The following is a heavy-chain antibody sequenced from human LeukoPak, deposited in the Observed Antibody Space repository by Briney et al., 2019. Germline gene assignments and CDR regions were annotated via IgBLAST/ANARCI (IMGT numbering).Heavy chain of an antibody. CDR3: ARDPHIVVVPAAMRGSYYYGMDV. V-gene: IGHV1-69*13. CDR2: IIPIFGTA. CDR1: GGTFSSYA. Sequence: SVKVSCKASGGTFSSYAISWVRQAPGQGLEWMGGIIPIFGTANYVQKFQGRVTITADESTSTAYMELSSLRSEDTAVYYCARDPHIVVVPAAMRGSYYYGMDVWGQGTTVTVSS. D-gene: IGHD2-2*01. J-gene: IGHJ6*02.